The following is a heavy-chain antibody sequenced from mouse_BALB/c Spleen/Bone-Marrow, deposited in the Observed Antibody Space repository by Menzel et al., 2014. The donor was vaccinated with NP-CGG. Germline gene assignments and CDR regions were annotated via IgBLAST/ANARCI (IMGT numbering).Heavy chain of an antibody. J-gene: IGHJ2*01. D-gene: IGHD4-1*01. CDR2: INSNGGST. CDR1: GFTFSSYY. CDR3: ARRGWDGYFDY. V-gene: IGHV5-6-2*01. Sequence: EVKLVESGGGLVKLGGSLKLSCAASGFTFSSYYMSWVRQTPKKRLELVAAINSNGGSTCYPDTVKGRFTISRDNAKNTLYLQMSSLKSEDTALYYCARRGWDGYFDYWGQGTTLTVSS.